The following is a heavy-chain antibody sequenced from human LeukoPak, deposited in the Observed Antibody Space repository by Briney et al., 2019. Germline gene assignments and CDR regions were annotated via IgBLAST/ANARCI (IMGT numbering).Heavy chain of an antibody. CDR2: IYSGGST. CDR3: ARGRYDSSGYYYYFDY. D-gene: IGHD3-22*01. V-gene: IGHV3-66*02. Sequence: GGSLRLSCAASGFTVSSNYMSWVRQAPGKGLEWVSLIYSGGSTYYADSVKGRFTISRDNSKNTLYLQMNSLRAEDAAVYYCARGRYDSSGYYYYFDYWGQGTLVTVSS. J-gene: IGHJ4*02. CDR1: GFTVSSNY.